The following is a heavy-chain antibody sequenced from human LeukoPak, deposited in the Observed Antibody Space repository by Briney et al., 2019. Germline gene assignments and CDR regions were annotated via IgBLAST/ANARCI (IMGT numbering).Heavy chain of an antibody. CDR3: ARGTTGTVHEGYFDY. D-gene: IGHD1-1*01. J-gene: IGHJ4*02. CDR2: ISRSGSTI. CDR1: GFTFSDYY. V-gene: IGHV3-11*04. Sequence: GGSLRLSRAASGFTFSDYYMSWIRQAPGKGLEWVSYISRSGSTIYYADSVKGRFTISRDNAKNSLYLQIDSLRAEDSAVYYCARGTTGTVHEGYFDYWGQGTLVTVSS.